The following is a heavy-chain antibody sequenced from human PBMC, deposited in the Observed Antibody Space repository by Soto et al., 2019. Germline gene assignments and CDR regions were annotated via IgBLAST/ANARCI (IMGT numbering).Heavy chain of an antibody. Sequence: ASVKVSCKASGYTFTRSGISWVRQAPGQGLEWMGWISTYNGDTNYAQTFQGRVTMTTDTSTSTVHMEVRSLRSDDTAVYYCARGVGWEPFDYWGQGTLVTVSS. CDR2: ISTYNGDT. D-gene: IGHD1-26*01. CDR1: GYTFTRSG. J-gene: IGHJ4*02. CDR3: ARGVGWEPFDY. V-gene: IGHV1-18*01.